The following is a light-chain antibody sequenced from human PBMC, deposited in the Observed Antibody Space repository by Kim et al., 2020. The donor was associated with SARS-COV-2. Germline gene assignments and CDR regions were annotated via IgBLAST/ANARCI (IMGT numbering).Light chain of an antibody. CDR2: DVS. J-gene: IGKJ2*03. CDR3: MQSVQLYS. CDR1: QGLLDSDGRTY. V-gene: IGKV2D-29*01. Sequence: GMTAYISCKSSQGLLDSDGRTYLYWFLQKPGQTPQRLIYDVSNRFSGVTDRFSGSGSGTDFTLKISRVEAEDVGIYYCMQSVQLYSCGQGTKLEI.